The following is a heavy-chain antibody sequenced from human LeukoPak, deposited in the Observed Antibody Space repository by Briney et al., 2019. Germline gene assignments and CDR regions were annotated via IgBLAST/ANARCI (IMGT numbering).Heavy chain of an antibody. CDR1: GFTFSNSW. CDR3: ARDYASGSYVDY. CDR2: IKHDGSEK. V-gene: IGHV3-7*01. J-gene: IGHJ4*02. Sequence: GGSLRLSCAASGFTFSNSWMSWVRQAPGKGLEGVANIKHDGSEKYYVDSVKGRFTISRDNAKNSLYLQVNSLRAEDTAVYYCARDYASGSYVDYWGQGTLVTVSS. D-gene: IGHD3-10*01.